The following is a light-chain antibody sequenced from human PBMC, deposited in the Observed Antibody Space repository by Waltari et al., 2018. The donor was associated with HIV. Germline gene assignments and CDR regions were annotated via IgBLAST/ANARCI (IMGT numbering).Light chain of an antibody. CDR1: NLRTYY. V-gene: IGLV3-19*01. J-gene: IGLJ1*01. Sequence: VALGQTVKITCKGDNLRTYYASWYQQKPGQAPVLVSYGKNKRPSEISDRFSSSASRNTASLTITGAQAEDEADYYCKTRDRSGNLYIFGTGTTVTVL. CDR2: GKN. CDR3: KTRDRSGNLYI.